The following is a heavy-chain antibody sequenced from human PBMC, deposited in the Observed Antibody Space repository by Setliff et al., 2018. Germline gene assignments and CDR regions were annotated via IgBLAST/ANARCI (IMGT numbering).Heavy chain of an antibody. CDR2: MNAHSGNS. V-gene: IGHV1-8*01. J-gene: IGHJ5*02. D-gene: IGHD5-12*01. CDR1: GYSFSDYD. CDR3: ARGKWFRLDKSAWSNWFDP. Sequence: ASVKVSCKASGYSFSDYDINWVRQAPGQGLEWMGWMNAHSGNSGCAQKFRGRVTMTRDTSISTAYMELNSLQYEDTAVYYCARGKWFRLDKSAWSNWFDPWGQGTLVTVLL.